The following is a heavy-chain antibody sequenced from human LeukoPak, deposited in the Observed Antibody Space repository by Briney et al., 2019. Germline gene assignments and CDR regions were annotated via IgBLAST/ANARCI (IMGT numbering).Heavy chain of an antibody. J-gene: IGHJ4*02. V-gene: IGHV3-23*01. CDR2: FSDSGGTT. Sequence: PGVSLRLSCVASGFTFSNLAMGWVRQAPGKGREWVSVFSDSGGTTYYADSVKGRFTISRDNSRNTLYLQMNSLRVEDTAVYYCAKDARRSSGWYFFDHWGQGTLVTVSS. D-gene: IGHD6-19*01. CDR3: AKDARRSSGWYFFDH. CDR1: GFTFSNLA.